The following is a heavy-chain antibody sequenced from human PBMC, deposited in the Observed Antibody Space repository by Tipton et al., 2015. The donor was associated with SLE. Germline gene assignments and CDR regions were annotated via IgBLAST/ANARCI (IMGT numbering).Heavy chain of an antibody. Sequence: SLRLSCAASGFTFSSYWMSWVRQAPGKGLEWVANIKQDGSEKYYVDSAKGRFTISRDNAKNSLYLQMNSLRAEDTAVYYCAREAGYSSGWFDYWGQGTLVTVSS. CDR3: AREAGYSSGWFDY. CDR1: GFTFSSYW. V-gene: IGHV3-7*05. J-gene: IGHJ5*01. D-gene: IGHD6-19*01. CDR2: IKQDGSEK.